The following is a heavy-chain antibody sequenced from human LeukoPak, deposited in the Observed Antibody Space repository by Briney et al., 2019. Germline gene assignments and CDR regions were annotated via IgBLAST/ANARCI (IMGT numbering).Heavy chain of an antibody. J-gene: IGHJ4*02. CDR3: ARLRIAAAGIEIDY. D-gene: IGHD6-13*01. Sequence: PSETLSLTCTVSGGSISSSSYYWGWFRQPPEKGLEWIGNIFYSGSTYYNPSLKSRVTISVDTSKSQFSLKLSSVTAADTAVYYCARLRIAAAGIEIDYWGQGTLVTVSS. CDR1: GGSISSSSYY. CDR2: IFYSGST. V-gene: IGHV4-39*01.